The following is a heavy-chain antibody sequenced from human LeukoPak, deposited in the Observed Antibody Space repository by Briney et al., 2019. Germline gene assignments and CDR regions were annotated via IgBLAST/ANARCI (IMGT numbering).Heavy chain of an antibody. Sequence: GGSLRLSCAASGFTFRSCWMHWVRQGPGKELVWVSRSNGDGSATNYADSVRGRFTISSDNAKNTLYLQMNSLRADDSAVYYCASLVGGYYPPVEAFDIWGQGTMVTVSS. D-gene: IGHD3-3*01. V-gene: IGHV3-74*01. J-gene: IGHJ3*02. CDR2: SNGDGSAT. CDR1: GFTFRSCW. CDR3: ASLVGGYYPPVEAFDI.